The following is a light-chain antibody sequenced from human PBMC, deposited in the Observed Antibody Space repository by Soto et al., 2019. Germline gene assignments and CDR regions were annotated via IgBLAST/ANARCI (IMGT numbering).Light chain of an antibody. CDR1: QSISSY. CDR3: QQSHSTPLT. Sequence: DITMTQSPSSLSASVGDRVTITCRASQSISSYLNWYQQKPGKAPKLLIYAASSLQSGVPSRFSGSGSGTDFTLTISSLQPEDFATYYCQQSHSTPLTFGGGTKVDI. CDR2: AAS. J-gene: IGKJ4*01. V-gene: IGKV1-39*01.